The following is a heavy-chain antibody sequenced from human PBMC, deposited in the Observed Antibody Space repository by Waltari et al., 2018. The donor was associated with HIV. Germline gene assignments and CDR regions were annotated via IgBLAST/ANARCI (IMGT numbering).Heavy chain of an antibody. V-gene: IGHV4-39*01. CDR3: ARHTSIAQDAFDI. Sequence: QLQLQESGPGLVKPSETLSLTCTVSGGSISSRSYYWGWLRQPPGKGLEWIGSIYYSWSTYYNPSLKSRVTISVDTSKNQFSLKLSSVTAADTAVYYCARHTSIAQDAFDIWGQGTMVTVSS. J-gene: IGHJ3*02. D-gene: IGHD6-13*01. CDR2: IYYSWST. CDR1: GGSISSRSYY.